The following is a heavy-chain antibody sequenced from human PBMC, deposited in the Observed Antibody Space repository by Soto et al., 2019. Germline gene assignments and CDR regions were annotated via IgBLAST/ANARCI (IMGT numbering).Heavy chain of an antibody. J-gene: IGHJ3*02. Sequence: GGSLRLSCAASGFTFSSYWMHWVRQAPGKGLVWVSRINSDGSSTSYADSVKGRFTISRDNAKNTLYLQMNSLRAEDTAVYYCARDSPYYDILTGYYGGGAFDIWGQGTMVTVSS. CDR2: INSDGSST. CDR1: GFTFSSYW. D-gene: IGHD3-9*01. CDR3: ARDSPYYDILTGYYGGGAFDI. V-gene: IGHV3-74*01.